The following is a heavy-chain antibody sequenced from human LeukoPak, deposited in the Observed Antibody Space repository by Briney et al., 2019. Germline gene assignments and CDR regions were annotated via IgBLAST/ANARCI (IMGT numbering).Heavy chain of an antibody. V-gene: IGHV4-34*01. Sequence: SETLSLTCAVYGGSFNGHYWTWIRQPPGKGLQWIGEVNHSGSTNYNPSLRGRVTISVDTSKNQFFLKLSSVTAADTAVYYCARPAPRGDGKNRMSWAYLFDYWGQGNLVTVSS. CDR1: GGSFNGHY. J-gene: IGHJ4*02. CDR2: VNHSGST. CDR3: ARPAPRGDGKNRMSWAYLFDY. D-gene: IGHD3-10*01.